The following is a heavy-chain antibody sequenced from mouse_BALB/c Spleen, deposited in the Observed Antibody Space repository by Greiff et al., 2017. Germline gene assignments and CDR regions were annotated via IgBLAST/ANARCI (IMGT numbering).Heavy chain of an antibody. CDR1: GFTFSSFG. CDR3: TRWGWEFAY. Sequence: EVQGVESGGGLVQPGGSRKLSCAASGFTFSSFGMHWVRQSPEKGLEWVAYISSGSSTIYYADTVKGRFTISRDNPKNALFLIMTSLRSEDTAMYYCTRWGWEFAYWGQGTLVTVSA. V-gene: IGHV5-17*02. J-gene: IGHJ3*01. D-gene: IGHD3-3*01. CDR2: ISSGSSTI.